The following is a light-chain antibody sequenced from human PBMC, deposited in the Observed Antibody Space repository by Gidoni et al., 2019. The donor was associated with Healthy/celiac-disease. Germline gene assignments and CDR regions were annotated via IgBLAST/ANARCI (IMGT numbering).Light chain of an antibody. CDR2: EVS. V-gene: IGLV2-14*01. CDR3: SSYTSSSTYVV. J-gene: IGLJ2*01. CDR1: SSDVGGYNY. Sequence: QSALTQPASVSGSPGQSITISCTGTSSDVGGYNYVSWYQQHPGKAPKLMIYEVSNWPLQNVHRFSTLTISGLQAEDEADYYCSSYTSSSTYVVFGGGTKLTVL.